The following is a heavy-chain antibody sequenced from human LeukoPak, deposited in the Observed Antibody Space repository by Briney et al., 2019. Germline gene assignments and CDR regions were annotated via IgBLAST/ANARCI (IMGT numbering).Heavy chain of an antibody. CDR1: GYTFTGYA. Sequence: ASVKVSCKASGYTFTGYAIGWVRQAPGQGLEWMGWISAYNGNTNYAQKLQGRVTMTTDTSTSTAYMELRSLRSDDTAVYYCARVGPGRYFDWLLSYYGMDVWGQGTTVTVSS. D-gene: IGHD3-9*01. V-gene: IGHV1-18*01. CDR3: ARVGPGRYFDWLLSYYGMDV. J-gene: IGHJ6*02. CDR2: ISAYNGNT.